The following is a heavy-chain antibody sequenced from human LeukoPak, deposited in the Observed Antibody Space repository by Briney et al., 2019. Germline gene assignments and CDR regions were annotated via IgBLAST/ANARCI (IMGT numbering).Heavy chain of an antibody. D-gene: IGHD2-8*01. CDR2: IYNSGST. Sequence: SETLSLTCSASHYSISSGYYWGWIRQPPGKGLEWIGYIYNSGSTNYNPSLKSRVSISVDTSKNQISLNLSSVTAADTAMYYCARAVLATKSEHWFDSWGQGTLVTVSS. J-gene: IGHJ5*01. CDR1: HYSISSGYY. V-gene: IGHV4-61*01. CDR3: ARAVLATKSEHWFDS.